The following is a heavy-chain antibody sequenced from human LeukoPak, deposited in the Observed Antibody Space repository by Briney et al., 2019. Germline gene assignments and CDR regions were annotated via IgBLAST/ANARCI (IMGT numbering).Heavy chain of an antibody. Sequence: PSETLSLTCSVSGGSINTHYWSWIRQSPGKGLEWIGYVYYSGSTNYSPSLKSRVTISLDTSKIQFSLRLSSVTAADTAMYYCARIRSEYYYYNMDVWGQGTTVIVSS. V-gene: IGHV4-59*11. CDR3: ARIRSEYYYYNMDV. CDR1: GGSINTHY. J-gene: IGHJ6*02. D-gene: IGHD3-3*01. CDR2: VYYSGST.